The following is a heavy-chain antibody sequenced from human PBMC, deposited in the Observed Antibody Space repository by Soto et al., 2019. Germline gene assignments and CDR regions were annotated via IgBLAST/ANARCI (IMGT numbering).Heavy chain of an antibody. CDR3: AKDFTAYSSSWYWYMDV. CDR1: GFTFSSYG. Sequence: GGSLRLSCAASGFTFSSYGMHWVRQAPGKGLEWVAVISYDGSNKYYADSVKGRFTISRDNSKNTLYLQMNSLRAEDTAVYYCAKDFTAYSSSWYWYMDVWGKGTTVTVSS. D-gene: IGHD6-13*01. V-gene: IGHV3-30*18. J-gene: IGHJ6*03. CDR2: ISYDGSNK.